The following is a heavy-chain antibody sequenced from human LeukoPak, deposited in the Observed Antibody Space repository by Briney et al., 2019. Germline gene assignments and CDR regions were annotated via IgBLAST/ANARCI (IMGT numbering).Heavy chain of an antibody. CDR2: ISGSGGST. CDR3: AKDPWSSGWEGGFDY. Sequence: PGGSLRLSCAASGFTFSSYAMSWVRQAPGKGLEWVSAISGSGGSTYYADSVKGRFTISRDNSKNTLYLQMNSLRAEDTAVYYCAKDPWSSGWEGGFDYWGQGTLVTVSS. J-gene: IGHJ4*02. D-gene: IGHD6-19*01. V-gene: IGHV3-23*01. CDR1: GFTFSSYA.